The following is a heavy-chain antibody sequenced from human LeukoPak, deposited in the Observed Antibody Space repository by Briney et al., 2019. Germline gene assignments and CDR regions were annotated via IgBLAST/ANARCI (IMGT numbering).Heavy chain of an antibody. CDR2: INHSGST. D-gene: IGHD3-10*01. V-gene: IGHV4-34*01. J-gene: IGHJ4*02. CDR1: GGSFSGYY. Sequence: PSETLSLTCAVYGGSFSGYYWSWIRQPPGKGREWIGEINHSGSTNYNPSLKSRVTISVDTSKNQFSLKLSSVTAADTAVYYCGRGRSPGNYWGQGTLVTVSS. CDR3: GRGRSPGNY.